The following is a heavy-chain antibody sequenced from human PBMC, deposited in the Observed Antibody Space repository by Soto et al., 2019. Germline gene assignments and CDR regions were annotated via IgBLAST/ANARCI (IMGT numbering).Heavy chain of an antibody. CDR1: GYTFTSYD. CDR2: ISPNIGNT. J-gene: IGHJ3*02. V-gene: IGHV1-18*01. D-gene: IGHD1-26*01. CDR3: ARDRRETLRDAFDI. Sequence: ASVKVSCKASGYTFTSYDINWVRQAPGQGLEWMGWISPNIGNTNYAQKLQGRVTMTTDTSTSTAYMELRSLKSDDTAVYYCARDRRETLRDAFDIWGQGTMVTVS.